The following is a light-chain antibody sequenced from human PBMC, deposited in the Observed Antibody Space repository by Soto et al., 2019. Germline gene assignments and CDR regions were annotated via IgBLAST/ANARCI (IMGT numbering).Light chain of an antibody. CDR3: MQALQTPYT. CDR2: LGS. Sequence: DIVMTQSPLSLPVTPGEPASISCRSSQSLLHSNGYNSLDWYLQKPRQSPQLLIYLGSNRASGVPDRFSGSGSGTDFTLKISRVEAEDVGVYYCMQALQTPYTFGQATKLEIK. CDR1: QSLLHSNGYNS. J-gene: IGKJ2*01. V-gene: IGKV2-28*01.